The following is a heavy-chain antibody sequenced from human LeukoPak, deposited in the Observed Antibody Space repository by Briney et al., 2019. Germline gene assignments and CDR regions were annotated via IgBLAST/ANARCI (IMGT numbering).Heavy chain of an antibody. CDR3: ARVGHRKAAAGVFDQ. CDR2: IYQSGSP. V-gene: IGHV4/OR15-8*01. CDR1: GASISSPFW. D-gene: IGHD6-13*01. Sequence: PSETLSLTCAVSGASISSPFWWSWVRQTPGKGLEWIGEIYQSGSPNYNPSLKSRATMSVGKSKNLVFLRLMSVTAADTAVYYCARVGHRKAAAGVFDQWGQGTLVTVSS. J-gene: IGHJ5*02.